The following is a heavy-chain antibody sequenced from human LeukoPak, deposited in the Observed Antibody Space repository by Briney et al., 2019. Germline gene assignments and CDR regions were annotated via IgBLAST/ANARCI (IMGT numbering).Heavy chain of an antibody. CDR1: GFTFNAHH. V-gene: IGHV3-23*01. CDR3: ANSATQALSFDY. J-gene: IGHJ4*02. Sequence: GGSLRLSCAASGFTFNAHHMSWIRQAPGKGLEWVSAISGSGGSTYYADSVKGRFTISRDNSKNTLYLQMNSLRAEDTAVYYCANSATQALSFDYWGQGTLVTVSS. CDR2: ISGSGGST.